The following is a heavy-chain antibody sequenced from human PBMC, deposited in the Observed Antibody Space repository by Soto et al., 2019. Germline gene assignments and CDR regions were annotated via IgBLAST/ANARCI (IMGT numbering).Heavy chain of an antibody. CDR3: ARQVPAAIRLGWFDP. D-gene: IGHD2-2*02. Sequence: SETLSLTCAVSGDSISSSNWWTWVRQPPGKGLEWIGDIYHTGITNYNPSLKSRVTMSVDKSKNQFSLKLSSVTAADTAVYYCARQVPAAIRLGWFDPWGQGTLVTVSS. V-gene: IGHV4-4*02. J-gene: IGHJ5*02. CDR1: GDSISSSNW. CDR2: IYHTGIT.